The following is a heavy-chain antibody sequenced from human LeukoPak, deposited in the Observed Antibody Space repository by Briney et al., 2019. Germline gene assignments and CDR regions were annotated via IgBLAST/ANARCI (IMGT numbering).Heavy chain of an antibody. V-gene: IGHV3-23*01. D-gene: IGHD2-2*02. CDR1: GFTFSSYA. CDR2: FSGGGGNP. J-gene: IGHJ4*02. CDR3: GKGKVVPATIYDY. Sequence: GGSLRLSCAASGFTFSSYAMSWVRQAPGKGLGWVSGFSGGGGNPDYAESVKGRFTISRDNSKNTLHLQMNSLRAEDTAIYYCGKGKVVPATIYDYWGQGTLVTVSS.